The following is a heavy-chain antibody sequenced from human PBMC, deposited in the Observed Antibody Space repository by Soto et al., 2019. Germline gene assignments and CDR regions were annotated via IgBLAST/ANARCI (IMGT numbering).Heavy chain of an antibody. V-gene: IGHV4-30-2*01. D-gene: IGHD5-12*01. Sequence: QLQLQESGSGLVKPSQTLSLTCAVSGGSISSGGYSWSWIRQPPGKGLEWIGYIYHSGSTYYNPSLKIRVTIPVDRSKNQFSLKLSSVTAADTAVYYWAAGGGLPRYYWGQGTLVTVSS. CDR2: IYHSGST. J-gene: IGHJ4*02. CDR1: GGSISSGGYS. CDR3: AAGGGLPRYY.